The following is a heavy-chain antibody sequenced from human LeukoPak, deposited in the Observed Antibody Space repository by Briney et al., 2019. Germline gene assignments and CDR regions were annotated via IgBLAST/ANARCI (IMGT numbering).Heavy chain of an antibody. D-gene: IGHD6-13*01. J-gene: IGHJ5*02. V-gene: IGHV3-15*01. CDR3: TTVSDGFSSSWYSAS. CDR2: IKSRTDGGST. CDR1: GFTFSNAW. Sequence: SGGSLRLSCAASGFTFSNAWMSWVRETPGKELEWVGRIKSRTDGGSTANAAPVEGRFTISRDDSKNMLYLQMNSLKIEDTAVYFCTTVSDGFSSSWYSASWGQGTLVTVSS.